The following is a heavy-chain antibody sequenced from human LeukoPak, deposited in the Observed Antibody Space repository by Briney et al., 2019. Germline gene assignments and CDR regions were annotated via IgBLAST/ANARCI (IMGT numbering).Heavy chain of an antibody. CDR3: ARPLPGSSFAFDI. D-gene: IGHD1-26*01. CDR1: GYTFTGYY. J-gene: IGHJ3*02. CDR2: INPNSGDT. Sequence: ASVKVSCKASGYTFTGYYMHWVRQAPGQGLEWMGWINPNSGDTNYAQKFQGRATMTRDTSISTAYMQLSRLRSDDTAVYYCARPLPGSSFAFDIWGQGTMVTVSS. V-gene: IGHV1-2*02.